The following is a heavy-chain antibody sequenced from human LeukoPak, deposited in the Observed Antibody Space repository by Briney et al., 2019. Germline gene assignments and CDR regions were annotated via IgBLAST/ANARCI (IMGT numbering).Heavy chain of an antibody. CDR2: INPNSGGT. CDR1: GYTFTGYY. Sequence: ASVKVSCKGSGYTFTGYYMHWVRQAPGQGLEWMGWINPNSGGTNYAQKFQGRVTITRDTSISTAYMELSRLRSDDTAVYYCARVGPNMVRGVIYWFDPWGQGTLVTVSS. J-gene: IGHJ5*02. V-gene: IGHV1-2*02. CDR3: ARVGPNMVRGVIYWFDP. D-gene: IGHD3-10*01.